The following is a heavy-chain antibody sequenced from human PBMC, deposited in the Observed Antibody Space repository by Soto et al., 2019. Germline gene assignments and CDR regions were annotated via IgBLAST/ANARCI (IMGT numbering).Heavy chain of an antibody. CDR1: GGSFSGYY. V-gene: IGHV4-34*01. Sequence: PSETLSLTCAVYGGSFSGYYWSWIRQPPGKGLEWIGEINHSGSTNYNPSLKSRVTISVDTSKNQFSLKLSSVTAADTAVYYCARGLPEWSNDQWGRGTLVTVSS. D-gene: IGHD2-8*01. CDR3: ARGLPEWSNDQ. J-gene: IGHJ4*02. CDR2: INHSGST.